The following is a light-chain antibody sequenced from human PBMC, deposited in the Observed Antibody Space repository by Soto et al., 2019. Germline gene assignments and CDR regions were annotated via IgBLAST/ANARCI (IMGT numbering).Light chain of an antibody. CDR2: DAS. V-gene: IGKV1-33*01. CDR3: QQYDNLPLT. CDR1: QGISTL. J-gene: IGKJ4*01. Sequence: DIQMTQSPSTLSGSVGDRFAIACLASQGISTLLAWYQQKPGKAPKLLIYDASNLETGVPSRFSGRGSGTDFTFTISSLQPEDIATYYCQQYDNLPLTFGGGTKVDIK.